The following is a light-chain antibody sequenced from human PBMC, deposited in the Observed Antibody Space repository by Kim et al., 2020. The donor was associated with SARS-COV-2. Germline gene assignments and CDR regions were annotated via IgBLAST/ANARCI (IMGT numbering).Light chain of an antibody. V-gene: IGLV2-11*01. Sequence: GPSCTISCTGTSIDVGGYNYVSWYQQHPGKAPKLMIYDVSKRPSGVPDRFSGSKSGNTASLTISGLQAEDEADYYCCSYAGSYTWVFGGGTQLTVL. CDR2: DVS. CDR3: CSYAGSYTWV. J-gene: IGLJ3*02. CDR1: SIDVGGYNY.